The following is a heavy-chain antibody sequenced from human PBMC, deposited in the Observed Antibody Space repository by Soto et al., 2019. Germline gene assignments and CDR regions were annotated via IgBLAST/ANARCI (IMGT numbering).Heavy chain of an antibody. J-gene: IGHJ3*02. CDR2: INPNSGGT. D-gene: IGHD3-3*01. CDR3: ARGNNYDFWSGYSGAFDI. Sequence: ASVKVSCKASGYTFTGYYMHWVRQAPGQGLEWMGWINPNSGGTNYAQKFQGRVTMTRDMSISTAYMELSRLRSDDTAVYYCARGNNYDFWSGYSGAFDIWGQGTMVTVSS. CDR1: GYTFTGYY. V-gene: IGHV1-2*02.